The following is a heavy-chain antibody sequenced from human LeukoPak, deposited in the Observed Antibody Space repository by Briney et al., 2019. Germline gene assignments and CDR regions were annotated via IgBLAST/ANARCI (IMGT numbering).Heavy chain of an antibody. CDR1: GFTFGDYY. J-gene: IGHJ4*02. CDR2: ISSSGSTI. Sequence: GGSLRLSCAASGFTFGDYYMTWIRQAPGKGLEWVSYISSSGSTIYYADSVKGRFTISRDNAKNSLYLEMNSLRAEDTALYYCAKDARITMVRGAEYYFDYWGQGTLVTVSS. D-gene: IGHD3-10*01. CDR3: AKDARITMVRGAEYYFDY. V-gene: IGHV3-11*01.